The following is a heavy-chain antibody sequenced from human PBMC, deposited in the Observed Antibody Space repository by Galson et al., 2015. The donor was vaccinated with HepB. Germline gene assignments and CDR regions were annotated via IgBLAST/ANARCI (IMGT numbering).Heavy chain of an antibody. J-gene: IGHJ1*01. Sequence: SVKVSCKASGYTFTTYGISWVRQAPGQGLEWMGWISADKGNTKYAQKFQGRVTMTTDTSTSTAYMELRSLRSDDTAVYYCARDYYDSSGYEYIQHWGQGTLVSVSS. CDR1: GYTFTTYG. D-gene: IGHD3-22*01. CDR3: ARDYYDSSGYEYIQH. V-gene: IGHV1-18*01. CDR2: ISADKGNT.